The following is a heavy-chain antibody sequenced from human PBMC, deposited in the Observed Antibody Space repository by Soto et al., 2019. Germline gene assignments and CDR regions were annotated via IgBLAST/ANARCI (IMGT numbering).Heavy chain of an antibody. J-gene: IGHJ4*02. CDR2: INQDGSEK. CDR3: ARDQTHYYDSSGLDY. CDR1: GFTFSSYW. D-gene: IGHD3-22*01. Sequence: GGSLRLSCAASGFTFSSYWMDWVRQAPGKGLEWVANINQDGSEKHYVNSVKGRFTISRDNARSSLYLQMSSLTAEDSALYYCARDQTHYYDSSGLDYWGQGTLVTVSS. V-gene: IGHV3-7*01.